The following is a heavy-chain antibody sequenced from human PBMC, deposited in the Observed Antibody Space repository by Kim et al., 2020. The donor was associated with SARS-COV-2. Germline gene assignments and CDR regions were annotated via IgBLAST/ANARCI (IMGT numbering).Heavy chain of an antibody. CDR3: ARGGGYCSSTSCYAPGMDV. J-gene: IGHJ6*02. Sequence: GGSLRLSCAASGFTFSSYWMHWVRQAPGKGLVWVSRINSDGSSTSYADSVKGRFTISRDNAKNTLYLQMNSLRAEDTAVYYCARGGGYCSSTSCYAPGMDVWGQGTTGTVSS. V-gene: IGHV3-74*01. CDR2: INSDGSST. D-gene: IGHD2-2*01. CDR1: GFTFSSYW.